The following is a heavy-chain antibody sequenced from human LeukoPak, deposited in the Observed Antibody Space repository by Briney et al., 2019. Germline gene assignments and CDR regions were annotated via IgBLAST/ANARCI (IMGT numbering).Heavy chain of an antibody. Sequence: ASVKVSCKASGYSFTSYGLTWVRRAPGQGLEWMGWVSAYDGSTNYAQKIRGRVTMTTDASKNTVYMELRSLRFDDTAVYYCARGGRDGMDVWGQGTTVTVSS. V-gene: IGHV1-18*01. J-gene: IGHJ6*02. CDR1: GYSFTSYG. CDR2: VSAYDGST. CDR3: ARGGRDGMDV. D-gene: IGHD3-10*01.